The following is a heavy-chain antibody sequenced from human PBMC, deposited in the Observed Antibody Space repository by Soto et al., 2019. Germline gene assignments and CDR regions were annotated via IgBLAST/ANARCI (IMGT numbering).Heavy chain of an antibody. CDR2: ISSSGSTI. CDR3: ARDVSRHRVYYYYGMDV. D-gene: IGHD3-3*02. CDR1: GFTFSDYY. J-gene: IGHJ6*02. Sequence: GGSLRLSCAASGFTFSDYYMSWIRQAPGKGLEGVSYISSSGSTIYYADSVKGRFTISRDNAKNSLYLQMNSLRAEDTAVYYCARDVSRHRVYYYYGMDVWGQGTTVTVSS. V-gene: IGHV3-11*01.